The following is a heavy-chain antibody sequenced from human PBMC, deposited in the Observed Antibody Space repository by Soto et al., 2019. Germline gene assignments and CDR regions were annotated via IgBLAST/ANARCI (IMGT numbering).Heavy chain of an antibody. V-gene: IGHV1-2*04. Sequence: ASVKVSCKASGYTFTSYYMHWVRQAPGQGLEWMGWINPNSGGTNYAQKFQGWVTMTRDTSISTAYMELSRLRSDDTAVYYCVRDSGNRDCSSTSCYQYDYWGQGTLVTVSS. D-gene: IGHD2-2*01. CDR1: GYTFTSYY. CDR2: INPNSGGT. J-gene: IGHJ4*02. CDR3: VRDSGNRDCSSTSCYQYDY.